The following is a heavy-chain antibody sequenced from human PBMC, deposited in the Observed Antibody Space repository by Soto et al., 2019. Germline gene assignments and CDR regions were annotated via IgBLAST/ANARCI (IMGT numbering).Heavy chain of an antibody. CDR1: GFIVSDSY. J-gene: IGHJ4*02. CDR2: MYPDGSR. CDR3: AKDRGNYGDGGLDY. Sequence: EVQLVESGGDLVQPGGSLRLSCVASGFIVSDSYMSWVRQAPGEGLEWVSVMYPDGSRHYAESVKGRFAISRQNSENTAYLQTNSLRTEDTAVYYCAKDRGNYGDGGLDYWGQGTLVTVSS. V-gene: IGHV3-53*04. D-gene: IGHD4-17*01.